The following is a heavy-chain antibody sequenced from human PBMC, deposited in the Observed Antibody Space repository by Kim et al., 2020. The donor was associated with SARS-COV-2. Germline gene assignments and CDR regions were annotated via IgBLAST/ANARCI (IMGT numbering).Heavy chain of an antibody. D-gene: IGHD1-26*01. V-gene: IGHV3-9*01. Sequence: DFVKGRFTSSRDNAKNPLYLQMNSLRPEDTALYYCAKEVGPGVGAIDYWGQGNLVTVSS. CDR3: AKEVGPGVGAIDY. J-gene: IGHJ4*02.